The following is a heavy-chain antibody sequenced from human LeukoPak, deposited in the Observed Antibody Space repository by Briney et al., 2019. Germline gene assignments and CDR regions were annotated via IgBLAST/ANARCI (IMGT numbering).Heavy chain of an antibody. J-gene: IGHJ4*02. CDR3: ASRHYDFGYY. Sequence: GGSLRLSCAASGFSFSTYPVHWVRQAPGKGLEWVAVISYDGSNKYYADSVKGRFTISRDNSKNTLYLQMNSLRAEDTAIYYCASRHYDFGYYWGQGTLVTVSS. CDR1: GFSFSTYP. CDR2: ISYDGSNK. D-gene: IGHD4-17*01. V-gene: IGHV3-30*04.